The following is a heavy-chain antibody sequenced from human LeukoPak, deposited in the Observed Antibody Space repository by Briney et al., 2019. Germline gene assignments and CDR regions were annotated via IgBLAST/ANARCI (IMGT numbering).Heavy chain of an antibody. Sequence: PGGSLRLSCAASGFTFSSYSMNWVHQAPGKGLEWVSSIGSSSSYIYYADSVKGRFTISRDNAKNSLYLQMNSLRAEDTAVYYCAREGIVVVPAARRYFDYWGQGTLVTVSS. CDR1: GFTFSSYS. D-gene: IGHD2-2*01. V-gene: IGHV3-21*01. CDR3: AREGIVVVPAARRYFDY. J-gene: IGHJ4*02. CDR2: IGSSSSYI.